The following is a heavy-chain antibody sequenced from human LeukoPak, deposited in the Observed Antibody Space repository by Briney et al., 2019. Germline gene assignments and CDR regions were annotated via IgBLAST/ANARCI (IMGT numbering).Heavy chain of an antibody. J-gene: IGHJ4*02. V-gene: IGHV3-21*01. D-gene: IGHD3-22*01. Sequence: GGSLRLSCAASGFTFSSYSMNWVRQAPGKGLEWVSSISSSSSYIYYADSVKGRFTISRDNAKNSLYLQMNSLRAEDTAVYYCARDVGYDSSGYHNFDYWGQGTLVTVSS. CDR2: ISSSSSYI. CDR3: ARDVGYDSSGYHNFDY. CDR1: GFTFSSYS.